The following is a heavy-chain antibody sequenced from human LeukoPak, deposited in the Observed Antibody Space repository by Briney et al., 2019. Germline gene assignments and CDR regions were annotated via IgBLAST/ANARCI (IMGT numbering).Heavy chain of an antibody. J-gene: IGHJ5*02. CDR1: GYSISSGYY. D-gene: IGHD2-15*01. CDR3: ATAGDVVVVAP. Sequence: SETLSLTCTVSGYSISSGYYWGWIRQPPGKGLEWLGTIYHSGSTYYNPSLKSRVTISVDTSKNQFSLKLSSVTAADTAVYYCATAGDVVVVAPWGQGTLVTVSS. CDR2: IYHSGST. V-gene: IGHV4-38-2*02.